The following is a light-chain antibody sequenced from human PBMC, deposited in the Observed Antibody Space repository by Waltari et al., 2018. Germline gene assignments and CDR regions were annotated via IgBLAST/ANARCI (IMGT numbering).Light chain of an antibody. V-gene: IGKV1-6*01. CDR3: LQDYNYPRT. Sequence: AIQMTQSPSSLSASVGDRVPITCRASQDIRIDLAWYQQKPGKAPNLLIYAASTLQSGVPLRFSASGSGTDFTLTISSLRPEDSATYYCLQDYNYPRTFGQGTKVEIK. CDR2: AAS. J-gene: IGKJ1*01. CDR1: QDIRID.